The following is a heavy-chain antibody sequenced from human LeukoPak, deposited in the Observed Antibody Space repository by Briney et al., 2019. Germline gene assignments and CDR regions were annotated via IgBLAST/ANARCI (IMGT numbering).Heavy chain of an antibody. J-gene: IGHJ5*02. CDR2: IYHSGST. V-gene: IGHV4-38-2*02. D-gene: IGHD3-3*01. Sequence: SETLSLTCTVSGYSISSGYYWGWIRQPPGKGLEWIGSIYHSGSTYYNPSLKSRVTISVDTSKNQFSLKLSSVTAADTAVYYCALRYDFWSGYPFDPWGQGTLVTVSS. CDR1: GYSISSGYY. CDR3: ALRYDFWSGYPFDP.